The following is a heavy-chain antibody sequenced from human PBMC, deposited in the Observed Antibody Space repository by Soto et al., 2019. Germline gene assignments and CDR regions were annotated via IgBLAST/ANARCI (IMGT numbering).Heavy chain of an antibody. CDR2: ISTDGSVT. D-gene: IGHD6-19*01. V-gene: IGHV3-74*01. CDR3: VRATYSSGWWGFDY. Sequence: EVQLVESGGGLVQPGGSLRLSCAASGLTFSSYWMHWVRQAPGKGLVWVSRISTDGSVTTYADSVQGRFTISRDNAKNTIYLQRNSLRTDDTAVYYCVRATYSSGWWGFDYCGHGTLVTVSS. CDR1: GLTFSSYW. J-gene: IGHJ4*01.